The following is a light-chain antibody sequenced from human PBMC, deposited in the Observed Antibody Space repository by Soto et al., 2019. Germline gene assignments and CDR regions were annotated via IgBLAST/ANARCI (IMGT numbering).Light chain of an antibody. CDR1: SSDVGAYNY. Sequence: ALAQPPSASGSPGQSVTISCTGTSSDVGAYNYVSWYQQHPGKAPKVMIYEVSKRPSGVPDRFSGSKSGNTASLTVSGLQAEDGAEYYCSSYAGTNRVFGTGTKVTVL. CDR3: SSYAGTNRV. CDR2: EVS. J-gene: IGLJ1*01. V-gene: IGLV2-8*01.